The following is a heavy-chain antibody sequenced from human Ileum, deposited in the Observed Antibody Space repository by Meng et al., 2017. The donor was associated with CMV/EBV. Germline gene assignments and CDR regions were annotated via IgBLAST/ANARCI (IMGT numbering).Heavy chain of an antibody. CDR3: AKHVAGPNKGWFDP. CDR2: VYSSATST. V-gene: IGHV3-23*03. Sequence: GGSLRLSCTASGFSFSTYALTWVRQAPGKGLEWVSMVYSSATSTFYADSVRGRFTISRDNSKNTVYLQMNNLRAEDTALYYCAKHVAGPNKGWFDPWGQGTLVTVSS. J-gene: IGHJ5*02. D-gene: IGHD4/OR15-4a*01. CDR1: GFSFSTYA.